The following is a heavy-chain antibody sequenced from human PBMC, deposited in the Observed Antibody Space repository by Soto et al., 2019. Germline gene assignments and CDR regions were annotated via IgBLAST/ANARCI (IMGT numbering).Heavy chain of an antibody. CDR1: GYSFNTYA. V-gene: IGHV1-18*01. J-gene: IGHJ4*02. D-gene: IGHD3-16*01. CDR3: ARGRTWGARDFDY. CDR2: ISAYNGHT. Sequence: QVPLVQSGGEVKRPAASVRVSCKASGYSFNTYAISWVRQAPGQGLEWMGWISAYNGHTDYAQKFQGRVTMTTDTSTNTVSMELRGLTSDDTAVYYCARGRTWGARDFDYWGQGTLVTVSS.